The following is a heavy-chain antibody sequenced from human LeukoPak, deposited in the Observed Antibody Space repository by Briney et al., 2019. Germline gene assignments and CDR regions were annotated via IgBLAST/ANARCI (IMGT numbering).Heavy chain of an antibody. V-gene: IGHV4-59*01. J-gene: IGHJ4*02. Sequence: SETLSLTCTVSGVSNGSYYWSWVRQPPGEGLEWIGYIYYSGSTNYNPSLKSRVTISVDTSKNQFSLKLSSVTAADTAVYYCARGGLRGYSYGQRFDYWGQGILVTVSS. CDR3: ARGGLRGYSYGQRFDY. CDR1: GVSNGSYY. CDR2: IYYSGST. D-gene: IGHD5-18*01.